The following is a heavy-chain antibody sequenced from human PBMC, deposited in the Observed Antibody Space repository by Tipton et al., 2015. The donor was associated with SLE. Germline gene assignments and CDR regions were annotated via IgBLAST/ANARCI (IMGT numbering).Heavy chain of an antibody. J-gene: IGHJ3*02. CDR1: GGSISSGGYS. CDR2: IYHSGNT. V-gene: IGHV4-30-2*01. CDR3: ARGFQYYDFWSGYYTPTAFDI. Sequence: TLSLTCAVSGGSISSGGYSWSWIRQPPGKGLEWIGYIYHSGNTYYNPSLKSRVTISVDTSKNQFSLKLSSVTAADTAVYYCARGFQYYDFWSGYYTPTAFDIWGQGTMVTVSS. D-gene: IGHD3-3*01.